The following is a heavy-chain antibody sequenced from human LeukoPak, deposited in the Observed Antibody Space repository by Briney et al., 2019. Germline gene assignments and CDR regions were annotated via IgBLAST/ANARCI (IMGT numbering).Heavy chain of an antibody. D-gene: IGHD6-13*01. CDR3: ARLLQDGDSSSWYSSDEERKKYYFDY. Sequence: GESLKISCKGSGYSFTSYWIGWVRQMPGKGLEWMGIIYPGDSDTRYSPSFQGQVTISADKSISTAYLQWSSLKASDTAMYYCARLLQDGDSSSWYSSDEERKKYYFDYWGQGTLVTVSS. CDR2: IYPGDSDT. J-gene: IGHJ4*02. CDR1: GYSFTSYW. V-gene: IGHV5-51*01.